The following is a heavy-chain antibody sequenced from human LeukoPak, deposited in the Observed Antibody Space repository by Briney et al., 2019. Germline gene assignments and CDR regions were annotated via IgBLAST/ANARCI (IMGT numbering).Heavy chain of an antibody. Sequence: GGSLRLSCAASRFTISSYAMSWVRQAPGKGLEWVSGISGSSGSTYYADSVKGRFTIARDNSKNTLYLQMNSLRAEDTAVYYCARLQDDSSGYYSPEDYWGQGTLVTVSS. D-gene: IGHD3-22*01. CDR3: ARLQDDSSGYYSPEDY. V-gene: IGHV3-23*01. J-gene: IGHJ4*02. CDR2: ISGSSGST. CDR1: RFTISSYA.